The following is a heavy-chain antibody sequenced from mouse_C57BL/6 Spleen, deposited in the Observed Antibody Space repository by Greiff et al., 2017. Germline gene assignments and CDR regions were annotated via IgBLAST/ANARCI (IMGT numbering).Heavy chain of an antibody. D-gene: IGHD4-1*01. CDR3: ARHGGTGYFDV. CDR2: IYPGDGDT. Sequence: QVQLQQSGPELVKPGASVKISCKASGYAFSSSWMNWVKQRPGKGLEWIGRIYPGDGDTNYNGKFKGKATLTADKSSSTAYMQLSSLASEESAVSIYARHGGTGYFDVWGTGTTVTVSS. CDR1: GYAFSSSW. V-gene: IGHV1-82*01. J-gene: IGHJ1*03.